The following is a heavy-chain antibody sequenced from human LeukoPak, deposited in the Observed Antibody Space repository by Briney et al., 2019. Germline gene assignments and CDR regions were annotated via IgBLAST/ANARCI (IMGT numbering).Heavy chain of an antibody. V-gene: IGHV4-61*08. Sequence: PSETLSLTCTVSGGSISSGGYYWSWIRQHPGKGLEWIGYIYYSGSTNYNPSLKSRVTISVDTSKNQFSLKLSSVTAADTAVYYCARERVGANDYWGQGTLVTVSS. CDR2: IYYSGST. J-gene: IGHJ4*02. CDR3: ARERVGANDY. D-gene: IGHD1-26*01. CDR1: GGSISSGGYY.